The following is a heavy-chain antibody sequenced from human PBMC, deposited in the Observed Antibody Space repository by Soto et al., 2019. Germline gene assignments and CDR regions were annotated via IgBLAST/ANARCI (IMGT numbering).Heavy chain of an antibody. D-gene: IGHD6-6*01. J-gene: IGHJ4*02. V-gene: IGHV4-39*07. CDR1: GGSITSSSYY. Sequence: PSETLSLTCTVSGGSITSSSYYWGWIRQSPGRGLEWIGSIYYSGSTNYNPSLKSRVTISVDTSKNQFSLKVSSVTAADTAVYYCASLYSSSGFDSWGQGTLVTVSS. CDR3: ASLYSSSGFDS. CDR2: IYYSGST.